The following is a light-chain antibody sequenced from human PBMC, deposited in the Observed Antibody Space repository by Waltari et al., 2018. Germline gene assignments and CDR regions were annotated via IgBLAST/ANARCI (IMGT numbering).Light chain of an antibody. CDR3: MIWTSNAAV. Sequence: QPVLTQPPSSSASPGESARLTCTLPSDITVDTYNLYWYQQKPGSRPRYLLYYYSDSDKGQGSGVPSRFSGSKDASANSGILLISGLQFEDEADYYCMIWTSNAAVFGTGTKVTVL. CDR1: SDITVDTYN. J-gene: IGLJ1*01. CDR2: YYSDSDK. V-gene: IGLV5-37*01.